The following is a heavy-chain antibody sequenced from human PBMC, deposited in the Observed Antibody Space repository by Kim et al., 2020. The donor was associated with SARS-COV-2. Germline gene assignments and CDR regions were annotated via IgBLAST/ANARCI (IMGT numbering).Heavy chain of an antibody. V-gene: IGHV1-69*13. CDR2: IIPIFGTA. Sequence: SVKVSCKASGGTFSSYAISWVRQAPGQGLEWMGGIIPIFGTANYAQKFQGRVTITADESTSTAYMELSSLRSEDTAVYYCARTGSSWYLAWFDPWGQGTLVTVSS. J-gene: IGHJ5*02. CDR3: ARTGSSWYLAWFDP. D-gene: IGHD6-13*01. CDR1: GGTFSSYA.